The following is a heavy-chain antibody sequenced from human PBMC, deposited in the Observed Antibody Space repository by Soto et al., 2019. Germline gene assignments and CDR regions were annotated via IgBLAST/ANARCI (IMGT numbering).Heavy chain of an antibody. CDR2: INHSGST. CDR3: ASILRFFVVEQAAKKGGSLAQ. D-gene: IGHD3-3*01. V-gene: IGHV4-34*01. J-gene: IGHJ4*02. Sequence: SWVRQAPGKGLEWIGEINHSGSTNYNPSLKSRVTISVDTSKNQFSLKLSSVTAADTAVYYCASILRFFVVEQAAKKGGSLAQWAKGTAVPVSS.